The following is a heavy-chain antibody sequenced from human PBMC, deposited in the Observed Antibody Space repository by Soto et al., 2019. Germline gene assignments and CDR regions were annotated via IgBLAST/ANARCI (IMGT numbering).Heavy chain of an antibody. CDR3: ARTYGSGSRGTLDI. J-gene: IGHJ3*02. V-gene: IGHV4-39*01. CDR2: IYYSGST. CDR1: SGSISSGSYY. Sequence: PLETLSLTCTVSSGSISSGSYYWDGIRQPPGKGLEWIGNIYYSGSTNYNPSLESRVTISVDTSKNQFSLKLSSVTAADTAVYYCARTYGSGSRGTLDIWGQGTMVTVS. D-gene: IGHD3-10*01.